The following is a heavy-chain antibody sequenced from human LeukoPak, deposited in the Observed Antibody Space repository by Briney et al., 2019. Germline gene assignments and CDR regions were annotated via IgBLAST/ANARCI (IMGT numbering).Heavy chain of an antibody. V-gene: IGHV3-23*01. CDR3: VKDNPLDY. CDR2: IGGSGGST. CDR1: GFTFSSYA. D-gene: IGHD1-14*01. Sequence: PGGSLRLSCVASGFTFSSYAMSWVRQAPGKGLQWVSIIGGSGGSTYYADSVKGRFTISRDNSKNTLYLHINSLRAEDTAVYYCVKDNPLDYWGQGTLVIVSS. J-gene: IGHJ4*02.